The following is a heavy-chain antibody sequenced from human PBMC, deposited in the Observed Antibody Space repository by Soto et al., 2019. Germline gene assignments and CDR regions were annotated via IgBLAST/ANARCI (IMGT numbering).Heavy chain of an antibody. Sequence: QLQLQESGPGLVKPSETLSLTCTVSGASISGSSYYWGWVRQPPGKGLEWIGSIYYTGTTYYSPSLKSRITISVDTSKNQFSLMVRSVTAADTAVYFCTTWGNDYWGQGTLVTVSS. CDR3: TTWGNDY. J-gene: IGHJ4*02. V-gene: IGHV4-39*01. CDR2: IYYTGTT. CDR1: GASISGSSYY. D-gene: IGHD7-27*01.